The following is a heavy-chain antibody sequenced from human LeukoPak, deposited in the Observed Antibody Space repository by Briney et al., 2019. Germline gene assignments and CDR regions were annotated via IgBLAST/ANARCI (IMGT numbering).Heavy chain of an antibody. CDR2: ISYDGSNK. D-gene: IGHD6-19*01. V-gene: IGHV3-30*04. Sequence: PTGGSLRLSCAASGFTFSSYAMHWVRQAPGKGLEWVAVISYDGSNKYYADSVKGRFTISRDNSKNTLCLQMNSLRAEDTAVYYCASAGYSSGWSFDYWGQGTLVTVSS. CDR3: ASAGYSSGWSFDY. J-gene: IGHJ4*02. CDR1: GFTFSSYA.